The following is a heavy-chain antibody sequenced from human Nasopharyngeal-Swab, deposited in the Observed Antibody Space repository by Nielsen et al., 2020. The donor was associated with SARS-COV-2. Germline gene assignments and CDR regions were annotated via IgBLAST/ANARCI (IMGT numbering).Heavy chain of an antibody. CDR3: ARETKVAAAGTTPEYYFDY. CDR1: GGSISSYY. CDR2: IYYSGST. D-gene: IGHD6-13*01. V-gene: IGHV4-59*12. Sequence: SETLSLTCTVSGGSISSYYWSWIRQPPGKGLEWIGYIYYSGSTNYNPSLKSRVTISVDTSKNQFSLKLSSVTAADTAVYYCARETKVAAAGTTPEYYFDYWGQGTLVTVSS. J-gene: IGHJ4*02.